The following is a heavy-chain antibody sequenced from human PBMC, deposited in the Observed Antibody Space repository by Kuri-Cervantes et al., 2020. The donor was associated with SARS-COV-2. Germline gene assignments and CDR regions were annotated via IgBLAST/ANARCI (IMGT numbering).Heavy chain of an antibody. CDR2: IGTAGDT. D-gene: IGHD3-3*01. V-gene: IGHV3-13*01. Sequence: GESLKISCAASGFTFSSYDMHWVRQATGKGLEWVSAIGTAGDTYYPGSVKGRFTISRENAKNSLYLQMNSLRAGDTAVYYCAKGHYDFWSGYYLFDYWGQGTLVTVSS. CDR1: GFTFSSYD. CDR3: AKGHYDFWSGYYLFDY. J-gene: IGHJ4*02.